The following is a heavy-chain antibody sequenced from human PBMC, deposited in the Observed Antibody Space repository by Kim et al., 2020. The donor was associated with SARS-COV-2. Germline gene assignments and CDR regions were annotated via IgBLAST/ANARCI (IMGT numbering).Heavy chain of an antibody. CDR1: GYTFTSYY. D-gene: IGHD3-22*01. Sequence: ASVKVSCKASGYTFTSYYMHWVRQAPGQGLEWMGIINPSGGSTSYAQKFQGRVTMTRDTSTSTVYMELSSLRSEDTAVYYCARGRLPYYYDSSGYYQLDYWGQGTLVTVSS. V-gene: IGHV1-46*01. CDR3: ARGRLPYYYDSSGYYQLDY. CDR2: INPSGGST. J-gene: IGHJ4*02.